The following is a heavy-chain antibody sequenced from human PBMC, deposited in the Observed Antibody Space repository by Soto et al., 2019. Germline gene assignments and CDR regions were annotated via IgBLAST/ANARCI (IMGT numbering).Heavy chain of an antibody. V-gene: IGHV3-15*01. J-gene: IGHJ4*02. CDR1: GFTFTKAY. CDR3: ATEGGYPGSNFYGAY. Sequence: EVQLVESGGGLVEPGGSIRLSCVASGFTFTKAYMTWVRQAPGKGLEWVGRIKGSHAGGTTDYATSVKGRFTISRDDSKNTLYRQMNSLKTEDTSAYYCATEGGYPGSNFYGAYWGQGTLVTVSS. D-gene: IGHD1-26*01. CDR2: IKGSHAGGTT.